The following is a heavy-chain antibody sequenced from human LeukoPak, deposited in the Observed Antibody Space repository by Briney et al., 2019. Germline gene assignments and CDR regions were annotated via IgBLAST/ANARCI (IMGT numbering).Heavy chain of an antibody. D-gene: IGHD3-10*02. V-gene: IGHV1-3*01. CDR2: INAGNGNT. CDR1: GYTFTRYA. J-gene: IGHJ4*02. Sequence: ASVKVSCKASGYTFTRYALHWVRQAPGQRLEWMGWINAGNGNTQFSQKFQGRVTMTRDTSASTAYMELSSLRSEDTAVYYCATRGLFSVVLPYYFDYWGQGTLVTVSS. CDR3: ATRGLFSVVLPYYFDY.